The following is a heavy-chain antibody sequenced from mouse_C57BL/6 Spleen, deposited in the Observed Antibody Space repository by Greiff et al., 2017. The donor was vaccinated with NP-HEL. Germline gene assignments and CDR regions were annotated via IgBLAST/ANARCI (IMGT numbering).Heavy chain of an antibody. J-gene: IGHJ3*01. V-gene: IGHV1-82*01. CDR2: IYPGDGDT. CDR1: GYAFSSSW. Sequence: VKLVESGPELVKPGASVKISCKASGYAFSSSWMNWVKQRPGKGLEWIGRIYPGDGDTNYNGKFKGKATLTADKSSSTAYMQLSSLTSEDSAVYFCASPHYYGSSFLAYWGQGTLVTVSA. D-gene: IGHD1-1*01. CDR3: ASPHYYGSSFLAY.